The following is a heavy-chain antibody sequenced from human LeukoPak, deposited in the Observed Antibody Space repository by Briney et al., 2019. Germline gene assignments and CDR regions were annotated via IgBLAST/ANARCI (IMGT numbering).Heavy chain of an antibody. Sequence: GGFLRLSCTASGFSFSAYSMTWVRQGPGKGLEWVSSIYNSGSKTFYADSVKGRFTISRDNSKNTLYLQMNSLTAEDTAIYYCSKDVVPDSGWDLDYWGQVTLVTVSS. CDR1: GFSFSAYS. D-gene: IGHD6-19*01. CDR3: SKDVVPDSGWDLDY. V-gene: IGHV3-23*05. CDR2: IYNSGSKT. J-gene: IGHJ4*02.